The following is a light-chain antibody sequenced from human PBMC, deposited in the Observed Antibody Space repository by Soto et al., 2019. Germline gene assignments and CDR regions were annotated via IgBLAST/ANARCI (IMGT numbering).Light chain of an antibody. CDR3: QQYYSSSYT. CDR2: GAS. V-gene: IGKV3-20*01. CDR1: QSVSSSY. J-gene: IGKJ2*01. Sequence: EIVLTQFPGTLSLSPGERATLSCRASQSVSSSYLAWYQQKPGQAPRLLIYGASNRATDIPDRFSGSGSGTDSTLTISRLEPEDFAVYYCQQYYSSSYTFGQGTKLEIK.